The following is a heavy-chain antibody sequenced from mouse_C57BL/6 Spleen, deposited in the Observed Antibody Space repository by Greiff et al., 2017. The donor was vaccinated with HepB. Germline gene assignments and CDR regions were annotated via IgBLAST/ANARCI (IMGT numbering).Heavy chain of an antibody. D-gene: IGHD2-5*01. CDR2: INPSTGGT. V-gene: IGHV1-42*01. J-gene: IGHJ3*01. Sequence: VQLQQSRPELVKPGASVKISCKASGYSFTGYYMNWVKQSPEKSLEWIGEINPSTGGTTYNQKFKAKATLTVDKSSSTAYMQLKSLTSEDSAVYYCARGSSNVWFAYWGQGTLVTVSA. CDR1: GYSFTGYY. CDR3: ARGSSNVWFAY.